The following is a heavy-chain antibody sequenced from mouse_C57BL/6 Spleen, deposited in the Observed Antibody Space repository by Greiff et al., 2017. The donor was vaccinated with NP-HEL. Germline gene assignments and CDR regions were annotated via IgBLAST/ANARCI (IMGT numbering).Heavy chain of an antibody. CDR1: GYTFTNYW. CDR2: IYPGGGYT. V-gene: IGHV1-63*01. J-gene: IGHJ4*01. CDR3: ARSLDSSYAMDY. D-gene: IGHD3-2*01. Sequence: QVQLQQSGAELVRPGTSVKMSCKASGYTFTNYWIGWVKQRPGHGLEWIGDIYPGGGYTNYNEKFKGKATLTADKSSSTAYMQLNSLTSEDSALYYCARSLDSSYAMDYWAKGTSLTLPS.